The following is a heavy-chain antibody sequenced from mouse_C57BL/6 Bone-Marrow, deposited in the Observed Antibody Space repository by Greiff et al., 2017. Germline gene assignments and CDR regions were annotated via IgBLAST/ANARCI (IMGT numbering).Heavy chain of an antibody. V-gene: IGHV3-6*01. CDR1: GYSITSGYY. D-gene: IGHD1-1*01. J-gene: IGHJ3*01. CDR2: ISYDGSN. CDR3: ARDHYGSSYTY. Sequence: DVHLVESGPGLVKPSQSLSLTCSVTGYSITSGYYWNWIRQFPGNKLEWMGYISYDGSNNYNPSLKNRISITRDTSKNQFFLKLNSVTTEDTATYYCARDHYGSSYTYWGQGTLVTVSA.